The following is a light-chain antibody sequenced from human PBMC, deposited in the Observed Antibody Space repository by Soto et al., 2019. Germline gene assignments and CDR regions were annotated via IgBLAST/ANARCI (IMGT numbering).Light chain of an antibody. CDR3: QQYNSYSPLT. CDR1: QAVPNN. V-gene: IGKV1-9*01. J-gene: IGKJ4*01. CDR2: EES. Sequence: DIHLTQSPSFLSASVGDRVTITCRPNQAVPNNMAWYQQKPGKPPKLLIYEESTLHSGVPSRFSGRKSGTQFTLTIDSLQPEDFATYYCQQYNSYSPLTFGGGTKVDIK.